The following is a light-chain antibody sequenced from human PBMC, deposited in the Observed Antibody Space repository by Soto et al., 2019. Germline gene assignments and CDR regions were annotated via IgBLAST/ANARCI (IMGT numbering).Light chain of an antibody. J-gene: IGKJ4*01. CDR3: QQYNGYPLT. V-gene: IGKV1-5*01. Sequence: DIQMTQSPSTLSASVGDRVTITCRASQTLRTWLAWYQQKPGKAPKLLIYDVSILQSGVPSRFSGSVSGKGFTLTISSLQPDDFATYYCQQYNGYPLTVGGGTKVEFK. CDR2: DVS. CDR1: QTLRTW.